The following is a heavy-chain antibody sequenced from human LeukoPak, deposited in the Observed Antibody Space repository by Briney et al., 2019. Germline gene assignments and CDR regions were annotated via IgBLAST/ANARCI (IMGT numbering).Heavy chain of an antibody. CDR1: GFTFSSYS. V-gene: IGHV3-21*01. D-gene: IGHD2-2*01. CDR2: ISSSSSYI. CDR3: AIDGCSSTSCYVGVLIY. Sequence: GGSLRLSCAASGFTFSSYSMNWVRQAPGKGLEWVSSISSSSSYIYYADSVKGRFTISRDNAKNSLYLQMNSLRAEDTAVYYCAIDGCSSTSCYVGVLIYWGQGTLVTVSS. J-gene: IGHJ4*02.